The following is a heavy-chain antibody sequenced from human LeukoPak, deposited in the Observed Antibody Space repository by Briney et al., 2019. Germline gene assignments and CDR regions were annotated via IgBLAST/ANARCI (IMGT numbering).Heavy chain of an antibody. CDR3: AREPVQFDWSDY. Sequence: SETLSLTCTVSGGSISSGDYYWSWIRQPPGKGLEWIGYIYYSGSTYYNPSLKSRVTISVDTSKNQFPLKLSSVTAADTAVYYCAREPVQFDWSDYWGQGTLVTVSS. V-gene: IGHV4-30-4*01. CDR1: GGSISSGDYY. J-gene: IGHJ4*02. CDR2: IYYSGST. D-gene: IGHD3-9*01.